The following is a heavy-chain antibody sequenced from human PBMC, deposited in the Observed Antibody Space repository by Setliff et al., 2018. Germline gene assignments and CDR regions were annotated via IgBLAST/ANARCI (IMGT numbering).Heavy chain of an antibody. D-gene: IGHD3-22*01. CDR3: ARRDSTGYYGYSFDF. Sequence: TLSLTCAVYGESFSGHYWSWIRQPPGKGLEWIGSINYRGSTHDNPSLRSRVTMSVAPSKNQVSLKLTSVSAADTAVYYCARRDSTGYYGYSFDFWGQGTLVTVSS. CDR2: INYRGST. J-gene: IGHJ4*02. V-gene: IGHV4-34*01. CDR1: GESFSGHY.